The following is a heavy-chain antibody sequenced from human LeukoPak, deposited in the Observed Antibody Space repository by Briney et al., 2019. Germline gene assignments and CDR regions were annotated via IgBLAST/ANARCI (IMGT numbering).Heavy chain of an antibody. V-gene: IGHV3-23*01. D-gene: IGHD6-6*01. CDR1: GFTFSSYA. CDR3: AKLGSSTVAFDH. CDR2: IGSSGDST. Sequence: GGSLRLSCAASGFTFSSYAMSWVRQAPGKGLEWVSTIGSSGDSTYYADSVKGRFTISRDSSKNTLYLQMNSLRAEDTAVYFCAKLGSSTVAFDHWGQGTLVAVSS. J-gene: IGHJ4*02.